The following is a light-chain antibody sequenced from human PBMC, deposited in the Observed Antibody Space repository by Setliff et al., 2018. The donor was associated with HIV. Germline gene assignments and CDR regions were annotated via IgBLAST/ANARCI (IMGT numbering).Light chain of an antibody. Sequence: QSALTQPRSVSGSPGQSITISCTGTSNDVGRYDLVSWYQQHPGKAPKLMIYQASRRPSGVSNRFSGSKSGNTASPTISGLQAEDEADYYCCSNTGSNTYVFGTGTKVTVL. CDR2: QAS. V-gene: IGLV2-23*01. CDR1: SNDVGRYDL. CDR3: CSNTGSNTYV. J-gene: IGLJ1*01.